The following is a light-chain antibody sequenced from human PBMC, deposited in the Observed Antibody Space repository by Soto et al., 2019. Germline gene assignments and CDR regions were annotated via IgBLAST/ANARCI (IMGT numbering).Light chain of an antibody. CDR2: GNN. V-gene: IGLV1-40*01. CDR1: SSNIGAGYD. Sequence: QSMVTQPPSASGALGQRVTISCTGSSSNIGAGYDVHWYQQFPGRAPRLLIFGNNNRPSGVPDRFSGSKSGTSASLDISGLHADDEAEYYCQSFDTRLNSVVFGGGTKLTVL. CDR3: QSFDTRLNSVV. J-gene: IGLJ2*01.